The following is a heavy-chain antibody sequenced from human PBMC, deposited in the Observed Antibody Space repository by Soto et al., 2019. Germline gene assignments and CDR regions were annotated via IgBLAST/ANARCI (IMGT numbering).Heavy chain of an antibody. V-gene: IGHV3-9*01. D-gene: IGHD6-13*01. CDR2: INWNSGSI. CDR3: VKDESINWYSGHFRH. CDR1: GFTFDDYA. Sequence: GGSLRLSCAASGFTFDDYAMHWVRQVPGKGLEWVSGINWNSGSIGYGDSVKGRFAISRDNAKNSLHLQMNGLSAEDTAFYYCVKDESINWYSGHFRHWGQGTLVTVSS. J-gene: IGHJ1*01.